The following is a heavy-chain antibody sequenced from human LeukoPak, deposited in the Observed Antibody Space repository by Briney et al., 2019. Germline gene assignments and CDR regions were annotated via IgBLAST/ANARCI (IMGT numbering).Heavy chain of an antibody. CDR1: GFTFSSYG. J-gene: IGHJ4*02. CDR3: AKVKDGDYLDY. D-gene: IGHD4-17*01. V-gene: IGHV3-30*18. Sequence: DPGGSLRLSCAASGFTFSSYGMHWVRQAPGKGLEWVAVISYDGSNKYYADSVKGRFTISRDNSKNTLYLQMNSLRAEDTAVYYCAKVKDGDYLDYWGQGTLVTVSS. CDR2: ISYDGSNK.